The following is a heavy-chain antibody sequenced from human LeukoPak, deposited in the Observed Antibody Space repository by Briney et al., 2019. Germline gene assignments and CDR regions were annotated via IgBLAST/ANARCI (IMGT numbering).Heavy chain of an antibody. V-gene: IGHV1-69*05. CDR2: IIPIFGTA. CDR3: ARARVVVVVAATQGYFDL. J-gene: IGHJ2*01. Sequence: SVKVSCKASGGTFSSYAISWVRQAPGQGLEWMGGIIPIFGTANYAQKFQGRVTITTDESTSTAYMELSSLRSEDTAVYYCARARVVVVVAATQGYFDLWGRGTLVTVSS. CDR1: GGTFSSYA. D-gene: IGHD2-15*01.